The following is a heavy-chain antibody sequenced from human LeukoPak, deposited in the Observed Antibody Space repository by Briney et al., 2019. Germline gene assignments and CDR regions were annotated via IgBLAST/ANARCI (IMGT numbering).Heavy chain of an antibody. CDR3: ARVGTTDFVY. V-gene: IGHV3-30*01. D-gene: IGHD1-7*01. CDR2: ISYDGSNK. Sequence: GGSLRLSCAASGFSFSSYWMSWVRQAPGKGLEWVAVISYDGSNKYYADSVKGRFTISRDNSKNTLYLQMNSLRAEDTAVYYCARVGTTDFVYWGQGTLVTVSS. J-gene: IGHJ4*02. CDR1: GFSFSSYW.